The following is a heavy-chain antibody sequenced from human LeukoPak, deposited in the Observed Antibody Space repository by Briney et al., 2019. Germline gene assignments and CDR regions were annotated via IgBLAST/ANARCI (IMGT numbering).Heavy chain of an antibody. CDR1: GRSFSGYY. D-gene: IGHD6-13*01. J-gene: IGHJ3*02. CDR3: ARDLSQQPNTIGAFDI. V-gene: IGHV4-34*01. Sequence: SETLSLTCAVYGRSFSGYYWSWIRQPPGKGLEWIGEINHSGSTNYNPSLKSRVIISVDTSKNQFSLKLSSVTAADTAVYYCARDLSQQPNTIGAFDIWGQGTMVTVSS. CDR2: INHSGST.